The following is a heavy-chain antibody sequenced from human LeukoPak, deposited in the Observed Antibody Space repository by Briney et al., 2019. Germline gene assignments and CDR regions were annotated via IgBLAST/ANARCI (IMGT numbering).Heavy chain of an antibody. V-gene: IGHV4-38-2*02. CDR3: ARERGDILTGYYLEYFDY. CDR1: GYSISSGYY. D-gene: IGHD3-9*01. Sequence: SETLSLTCTVSGYSISSGYYWGWIRQPPGKGLEWIGSIYNSGSTYYNPSLKSRVTISVDTSKNQFSLKLSSVTAADTAVYYCARERGDILTGYYLEYFDYWGQGTLVTVSS. J-gene: IGHJ4*02. CDR2: IYNSGST.